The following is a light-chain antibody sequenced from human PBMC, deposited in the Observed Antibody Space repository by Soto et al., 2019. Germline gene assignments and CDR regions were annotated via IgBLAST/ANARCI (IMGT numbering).Light chain of an antibody. CDR3: QQSYSTPPT. V-gene: IGKV1-39*01. CDR1: KSVTFY. Sequence: DIQMTQSPSSLSASVGDRVTITCRASKSVTFYLNWYQQKPGKVPKLLIHDASRLQSEVPSRFSGSGSGTVFTLSISSLQPEDFATYYCQQSYSTPPTFGGGTKVEIK. CDR2: DAS. J-gene: IGKJ4*01.